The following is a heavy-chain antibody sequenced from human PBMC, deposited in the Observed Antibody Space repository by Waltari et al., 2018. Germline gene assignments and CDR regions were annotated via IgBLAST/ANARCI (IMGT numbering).Heavy chain of an antibody. J-gene: IGHJ4*02. D-gene: IGHD6-19*01. Sequence: EVQLVESGGGLVQPGGSLRLSCAASGFTFSSYWMSWVRQAPGEGLEVGANIKQDGSEKYDVDSVKGRFTISRDNAKNSLYLQMNSLRAEDTAVYYCARDKVAVAGGFDYWGQGTLVTVSS. V-gene: IGHV3-7*04. CDR1: GFTFSSYW. CDR3: ARDKVAVAGGFDY. CDR2: IKQDGSEK.